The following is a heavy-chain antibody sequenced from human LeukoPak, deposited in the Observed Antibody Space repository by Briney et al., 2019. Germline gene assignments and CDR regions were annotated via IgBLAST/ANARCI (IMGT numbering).Heavy chain of an antibody. D-gene: IGHD5-18*01. Sequence: GGSLRLSCAPSGFTLTNYWMHWVRQAPGKGLVCVSHINSDGSTTTYADTVKGRFTIARDNAKNTVYLQMVTPRAEDAAEYSRARDQGYSFLHWGQGTLVTVSS. CDR3: ARDQGYSFLH. CDR2: INSDGSTT. CDR1: GFTLTNYW. J-gene: IGHJ4*02. V-gene: IGHV3-74*01.